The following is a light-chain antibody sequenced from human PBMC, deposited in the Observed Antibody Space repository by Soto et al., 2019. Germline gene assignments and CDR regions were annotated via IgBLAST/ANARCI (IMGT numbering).Light chain of an antibody. CDR3: QQYGRSPYT. CDR1: QNVDRTY. V-gene: IGKV3-20*01. J-gene: IGKJ2*01. Sequence: EIVLTQSPGTLSLSPGERATLSCRASQNVDRTYFTWLQHKPCQDPRLLIYGASSRATGIPDRFSGSGSGTDFTLTINGLEPEDFAVYYCQQYGRSPYTFGQGTKLAIK. CDR2: GAS.